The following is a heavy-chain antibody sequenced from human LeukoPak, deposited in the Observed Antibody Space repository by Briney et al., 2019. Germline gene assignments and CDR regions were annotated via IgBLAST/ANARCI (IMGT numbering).Heavy chain of an antibody. J-gene: IGHJ4*02. CDR2: IYTSGST. Sequence: PSETLSLTCTVSGGSISSYYWSWIRQPAGKGLERIGRIYTSGSTNYNPSLKSRVTMSVDTSKNQFSLKLSSVTAADTAVYYCASGVEQQLGPGFDYWGQGTLVTVSS. CDR3: ASGVEQQLGPGFDY. CDR1: GGSISSYY. V-gene: IGHV4-4*07. D-gene: IGHD6-13*01.